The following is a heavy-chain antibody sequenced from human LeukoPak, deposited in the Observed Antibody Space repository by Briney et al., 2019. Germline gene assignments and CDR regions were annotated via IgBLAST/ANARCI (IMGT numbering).Heavy chain of an antibody. J-gene: IGHJ6*02. CDR2: IVVGSGNT. CDR1: GFTFTSSA. CDR3: AADLGYCSGGSCYSGYYGMDV. V-gene: IGHV1-58*02. D-gene: IGHD2-15*01. Sequence: AASVKVSCKASGFTFTSSAMQWVRQARGQRLEWIGWIVVGSGNTNYAQKLQERVTITRDMTTSTAYMELSRLRSEDTAVYYCAADLGYCSGGSCYSGYYGMDVWGQGTTVTVSS.